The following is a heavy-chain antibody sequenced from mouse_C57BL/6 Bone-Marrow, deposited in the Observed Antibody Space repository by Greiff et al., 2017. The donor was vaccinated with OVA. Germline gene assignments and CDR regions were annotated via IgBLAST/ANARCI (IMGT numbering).Heavy chain of an antibody. D-gene: IGHD1-1*01. CDR2: INPSSGYT. J-gene: IGHJ2*01. CDR3: ARPDLLLRFYYFDY. V-gene: IGHV1-4*01. CDR1: GYTFTSYT. Sequence: VQLQQSGAELARPGASVKMSCKASGYTFTSYTMHWVKQRPGQGLEWIGYINPSSGYTKYNQKFKDKATLTADKSSSTAYMQLSSLTSEDSAVYYCARPDLLLRFYYFDYWGQGTTLTVAS.